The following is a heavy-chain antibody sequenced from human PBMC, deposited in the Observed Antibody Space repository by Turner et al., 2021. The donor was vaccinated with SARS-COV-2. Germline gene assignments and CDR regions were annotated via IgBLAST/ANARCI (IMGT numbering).Heavy chain of an antibody. Sequence: EVQLVESGGGLVQPGGSLRLSCAASGFTFSSYEMNWVRQAPGKGLEWVSYISRSGSTIYYADSVKGRFTISRDNAKNSLYPQMNSLRAEDTAVYYCARGTVAAAGIAFDYWGQGTLVTVSS. J-gene: IGHJ4*02. V-gene: IGHV3-48*03. CDR1: GFTFSSYE. D-gene: IGHD6-13*01. CDR3: ARGTVAAAGIAFDY. CDR2: ISRSGSTI.